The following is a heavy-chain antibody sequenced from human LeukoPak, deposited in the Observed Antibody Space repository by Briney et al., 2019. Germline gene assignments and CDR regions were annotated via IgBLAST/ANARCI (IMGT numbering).Heavy chain of an antibody. D-gene: IGHD6-13*01. Sequence: ASVKVSCKASGYTFTGYYMHWVRQAPGQGLEWMGWINPNSGGTNCAQKFQGWVTMTRDTSISTAYMELSRLRSDDTAVYYCARDGHSSSWYHSLDYWGQGTLVTVSS. CDR1: GYTFTGYY. CDR2: INPNSGGT. CDR3: ARDGHSSSWYHSLDY. V-gene: IGHV1-2*04. J-gene: IGHJ4*02.